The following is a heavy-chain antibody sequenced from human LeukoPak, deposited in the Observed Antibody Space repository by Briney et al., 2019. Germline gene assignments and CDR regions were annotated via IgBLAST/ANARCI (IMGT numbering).Heavy chain of an antibody. J-gene: IGHJ4*02. D-gene: IGHD6-25*01. CDR3: ARGKAAGVSSPNY. CDR1: GYAFTGFY. Sequence: ASVRVSCTASGYAFTGFYMHWVRQAPGQGLGWMGWISPNSGGTKSAQNFRGRVTMPRHTSIGTASMELSRLSSDDAAVYYCARGKAAGVSSPNYWGQGTLVTVSS. V-gene: IGHV1-2*02. CDR2: ISPNSGGT.